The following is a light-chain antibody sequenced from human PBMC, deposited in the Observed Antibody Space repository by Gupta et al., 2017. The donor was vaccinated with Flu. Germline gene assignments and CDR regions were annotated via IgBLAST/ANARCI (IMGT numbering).Light chain of an antibody. CDR2: LGS. J-gene: IGKJ2*01. CDR3: MQALQSPDT. Sequence: VTPGEPASISCRSSQSLLHRNGFNYLDWYLQKPGHPPQLLIYLGSNRASGVPDRISGSGSGTEFTLRISRVEAEDVGVYYCMQALQSPDTFGQGTKLEIK. CDR1: QSLLHRNGFNY. V-gene: IGKV2-28*01.